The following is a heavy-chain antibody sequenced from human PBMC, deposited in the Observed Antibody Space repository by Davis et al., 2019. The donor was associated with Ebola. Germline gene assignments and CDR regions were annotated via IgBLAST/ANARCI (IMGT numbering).Heavy chain of an antibody. V-gene: IGHV3-9*01. CDR1: GFTFDDYA. J-gene: IGHJ4*02. CDR2: IIWNSGVI. D-gene: IGHD6-19*01. Sequence: SLKISCAASGFTFDDYAMHWVRQIPGKGLEWVSGIIWNSGVIGYADSVKGRFTISRDNAKNSLYLQMNSLRVEDTALYYCAKDKDGGWGYFDYWGQGTLVTVSS. CDR3: AKDKDGGWGYFDY.